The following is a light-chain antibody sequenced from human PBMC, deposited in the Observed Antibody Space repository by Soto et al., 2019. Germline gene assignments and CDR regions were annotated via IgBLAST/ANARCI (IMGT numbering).Light chain of an antibody. CDR3: QQYGNLPLT. CDR1: QTITT. J-gene: IGKJ4*01. Sequence: EFGGTRSLSPEERATLSSRASQTITTLAWYQRKPGQAPRLLIYRVSSRATGVPDRFSGSGSGTDYTLTISRLEPEDFAVYYCQQYGNLPLTFGGGTKVDVK. CDR2: RVS. V-gene: IGKV3-20*01.